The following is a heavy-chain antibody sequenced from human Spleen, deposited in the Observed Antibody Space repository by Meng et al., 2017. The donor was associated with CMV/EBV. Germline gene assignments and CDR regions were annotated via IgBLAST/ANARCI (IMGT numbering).Heavy chain of an antibody. D-gene: IGHD3-10*01. J-gene: IGHJ4*02. CDR2: INSDGSST. CDR1: GFTFSSYW. V-gene: IGHV3-74*01. CDR3: ARVKSWFGEHQLDY. Sequence: GESLKISCAASGFTFSSYWMHWVRQAPGKGLVWVSRINSDGSSTSYADSVKGRFTISRDNAKNTLYLQMNSLRAEDTAVYYCARVKSWFGEHQLDYWGQGTLVTVSS.